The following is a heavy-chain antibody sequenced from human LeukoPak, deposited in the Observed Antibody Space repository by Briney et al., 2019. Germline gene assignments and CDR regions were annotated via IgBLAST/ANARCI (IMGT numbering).Heavy chain of an antibody. CDR2: IYYSGST. J-gene: IGHJ4*02. D-gene: IGHD3-16*01. V-gene: IGHV4-39*07. CDR1: GGSISSSSYY. CDR3: ARGNYDSTGH. Sequence: SETLSLTCTVSGGSISSSSYYWGWIRQPPGKGLEWIGSIYYSGSTYYNPSLKSRVTISVDTSKNQFSLKLSSVTAADTAVYYCARGNYDSTGHWGQGTLVTVSS.